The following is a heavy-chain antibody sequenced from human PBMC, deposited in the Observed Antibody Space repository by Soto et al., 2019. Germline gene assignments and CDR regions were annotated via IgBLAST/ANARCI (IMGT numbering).Heavy chain of an antibody. V-gene: IGHV1-69*06. Sequence: QVQLVQSGPEVKKPGSSVKVSCKTSGDTFKKFAISWVRQAPGQGPEWMGGIIPMFGTTKYTQKFQGRVTFTADKPTGTGYKELTSMMSEDTATDFWARGVVAAAGAAPHYFHYGLDVWGQGTTVTVSS. CDR2: IIPMFGTT. D-gene: IGHD2-2*01. J-gene: IGHJ6*02. CDR1: GDTFKKFA. CDR3: ARGVVAAAGAAPHYFHYGLDV.